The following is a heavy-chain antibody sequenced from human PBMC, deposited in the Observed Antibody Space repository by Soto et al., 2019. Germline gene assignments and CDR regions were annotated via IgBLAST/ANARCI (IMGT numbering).Heavy chain of an antibody. CDR3: ARDSNDFWSLYPLAFDY. Sequence: PSETLSLTCSVSGGSLSKYYWSWIRQPAGKGLEWIGRISTSGHVVSKVSLRSRLTMSVDMSNNHFSLKLTPVTAADTAVYYCARDSNDFWSLYPLAFDYWGQGALVTVSS. CDR2: ISTSGHV. CDR1: GGSLSKYY. J-gene: IGHJ4*02. V-gene: IGHV4-4*07. D-gene: IGHD3-3*01.